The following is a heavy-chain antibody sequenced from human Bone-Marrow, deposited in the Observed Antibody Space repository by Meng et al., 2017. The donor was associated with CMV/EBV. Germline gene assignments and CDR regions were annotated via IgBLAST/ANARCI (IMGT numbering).Heavy chain of an antibody. J-gene: IGHJ6*02. CDR2: IWYDGSNK. CDR3: AKDHQRLAKRGGYYYYYGMDV. V-gene: IGHV3-33*06. CDR1: GFTFSSYG. Sequence: GESLKISCAASGFTFSSYGMHWVRQAPGKGLEWVAVIWYDGSNKYYADSVKGRFTISRDNSKNTLYLQMNSLRAEDTAVYYCAKDHQRLAKRGGYYYYYGMDVWGQGTTVTVSS. D-gene: IGHD3-16*01.